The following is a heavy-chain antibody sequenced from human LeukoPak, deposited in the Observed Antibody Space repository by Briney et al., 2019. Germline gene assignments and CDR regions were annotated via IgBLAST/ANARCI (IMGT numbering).Heavy chain of an antibody. Sequence: GGSLRLSCAASGFTFSSYAISWVRQAPGKGLEWASAISGSGSSTYYADSVKGRFTISRDNSKNTLYLQMNSLRAEDTAVYYCARESGYSSGWYEGYFDYWGQGTLVTVSS. J-gene: IGHJ4*02. CDR2: ISGSGSST. CDR3: ARESGYSSGWYEGYFDY. CDR1: GFTFSSYA. D-gene: IGHD6-19*01. V-gene: IGHV3-23*01.